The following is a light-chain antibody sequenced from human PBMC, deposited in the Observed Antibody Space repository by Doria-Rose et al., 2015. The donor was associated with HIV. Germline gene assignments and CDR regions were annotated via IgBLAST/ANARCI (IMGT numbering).Light chain of an antibody. CDR2: WAS. Sequence: DIQMTQSPESLGMSLGERATLNCKSNQSLLYTSKNYLAWYQQKPGQPPKLLIYWASTRQSGVPARFSVSGSGTDFTLSITSLEAEDVSVHYCQQYYDTPSSGPGTTVYIK. CDR1: QSLLYTSKNY. CDR3: QQYYDTPS. J-gene: IGKJ3*01. V-gene: IGKV4-1*01.